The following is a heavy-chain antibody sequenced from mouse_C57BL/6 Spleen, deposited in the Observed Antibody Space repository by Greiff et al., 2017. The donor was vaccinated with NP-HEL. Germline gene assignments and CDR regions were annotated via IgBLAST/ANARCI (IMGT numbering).Heavy chain of an antibody. Sequence: QVQLQQPGAELVRPGSSVKLSCKASGYTFTSYWMHWVKQRPIQGLEWIGNIDPSDSETHYNQKFKDKATLTVDKSSSTADMQLSSLTSEDSAVYYCASSSYDWYFDVWGTGTTVTVSS. J-gene: IGHJ1*03. CDR1: GYTFTSYW. D-gene: IGHD1-1*01. V-gene: IGHV1-52*01. CDR3: ASSSYDWYFDV. CDR2: IDPSDSET.